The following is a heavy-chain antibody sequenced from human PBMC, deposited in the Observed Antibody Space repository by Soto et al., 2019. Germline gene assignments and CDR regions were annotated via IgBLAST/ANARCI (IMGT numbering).Heavy chain of an antibody. CDR2: IYYSGST. J-gene: IGHJ5*02. Sequence: QVQLQESGPGLVKPSQTLSLTCTVSGGSISSGGYYWSWIRQHLGKGLEWIGYIYYSGSTYYNPCITSRVTISGDTSKYQFSLKLSSVTAADTAVYYCERAAHYSCPFRWFDPWGQGTLVTVSS. CDR1: GGSISSGGYY. V-gene: IGHV4-31*03. D-gene: IGHD2-15*01. CDR3: ERAAHYSCPFRWFDP.